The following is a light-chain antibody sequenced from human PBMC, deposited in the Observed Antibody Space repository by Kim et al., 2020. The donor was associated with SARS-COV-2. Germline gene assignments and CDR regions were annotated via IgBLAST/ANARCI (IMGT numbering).Light chain of an antibody. CDR1: QSISIY. J-gene: IGKJ1*01. CDR2: AAS. CDR3: QQSYSTLTWT. V-gene: IGKV1-39*01. Sequence: SVGDRVTITCRASQSISIYLNWYQQKPGKAPKLLIYAASSLQSGVPSRFSGSESGTDFTLTISSLQPEDFATYYCQQSYSTLTWTFGQGTKVDIK.